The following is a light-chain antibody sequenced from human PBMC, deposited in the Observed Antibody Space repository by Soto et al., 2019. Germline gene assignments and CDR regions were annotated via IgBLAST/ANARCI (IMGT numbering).Light chain of an antibody. J-gene: IGLJ2*01. CDR2: DND. CDR3: GSWDSSLSAGL. CDR1: SSNIGKNF. V-gene: IGLV1-51*01. Sequence: CVLTQPPSVSAAPGQKVTISCSGSSSNIGKNFVFWYQQLPGTAPKLLIYDNDERPSGIPDRFSGSKSGTSATLGITGLQTGAEADYYCGSWDSSLSAGLFGGGTKLTVL.